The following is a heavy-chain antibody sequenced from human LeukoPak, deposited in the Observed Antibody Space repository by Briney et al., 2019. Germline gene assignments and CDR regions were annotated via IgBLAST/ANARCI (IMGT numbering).Heavy chain of an antibody. V-gene: IGHV3-30*02. Sequence: GGSLRLSCAASGFTFSSYGMHWVRQAPGKGLEWVAFIRYDGSNKYYADSVKGRFTISRDNSKNTLYLQMNSLRAEDTAVYYCASVYTRYSSSWTGYDAFDIWGQGTMVTVSS. CDR2: IRYDGSNK. D-gene: IGHD6-13*01. CDR3: ASVYTRYSSSWTGYDAFDI. CDR1: GFTFSSYG. J-gene: IGHJ3*02.